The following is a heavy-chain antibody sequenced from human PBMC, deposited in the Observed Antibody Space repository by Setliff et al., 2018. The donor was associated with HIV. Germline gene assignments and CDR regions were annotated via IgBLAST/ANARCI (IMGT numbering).Heavy chain of an antibody. CDR3: ARIPHTVHGDFQGYFDY. CDR2: IHFTGSS. J-gene: IGHJ4*02. D-gene: IGHD4-17*01. CDR1: GGSFSSYS. Sequence: PSETLSLTCGVYGGSFSSYSWSWVRQPPGKGLEWIGFIHFTGSSNYNPSLKSRVTISIDTSKNQFSLKLSSVTAADTAVYYCARIPHTVHGDFQGYFDYWGQGTLVTVSS. V-gene: IGHV4-34*01.